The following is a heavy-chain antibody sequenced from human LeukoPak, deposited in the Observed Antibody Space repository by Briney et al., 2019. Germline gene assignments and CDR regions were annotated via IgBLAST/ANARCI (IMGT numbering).Heavy chain of an antibody. D-gene: IGHD2-2*01. CDR1: GGSISSYY. J-gene: IGHJ5*02. CDR3: ARDPRDIVVVPAAIQENWFDP. Sequence: SETLSLTCTVSGGSISSYYWSWIRQPAGKGLEWIGRIYTSGSTNYNPSLKSRVTMSVDMSKNQFSLKLSSVTAADTAVYYCARDPRDIVVVPAAIQENWFDPWGQGTLVTVSS. CDR2: IYTSGST. V-gene: IGHV4-4*07.